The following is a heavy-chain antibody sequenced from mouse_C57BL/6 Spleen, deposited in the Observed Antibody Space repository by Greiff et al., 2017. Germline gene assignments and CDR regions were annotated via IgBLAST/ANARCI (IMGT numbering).Heavy chain of an antibody. CDR3: ARLEVDYGSSYLVDY. CDR1: GYTFTDYY. D-gene: IGHD1-1*01. V-gene: IGHV1-26*01. CDR2: INPNNGGT. Sequence: EVQLQQSGPELVKPGASVKISCKASGYTFTDYYMNWVKQSHGKSLEWIGDINPNNGGTSYNQKFKGKATLTVDKSSSTAYMELRSLTSEDSAVYYCARLEVDYGSSYLVDYWGQGTTLTVSS. J-gene: IGHJ2*01.